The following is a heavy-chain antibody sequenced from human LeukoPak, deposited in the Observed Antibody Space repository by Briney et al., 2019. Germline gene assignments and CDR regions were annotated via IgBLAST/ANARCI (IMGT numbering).Heavy chain of an antibody. J-gene: IGHJ6*03. V-gene: IGHV3-72*01. CDR1: GFTVSSNY. CDR3: IRGCGSSSCDDNYYYYMDV. CDR2: SRNKAQSYTT. D-gene: IGHD2-2*01. Sequence: GGSLRLSCAASGFTVSSNYMSWVRQAPGKGLEWVGRSRNKAQSYTTEYAASVKGRFTISREDSENSLYLQMNSLKIEDTAMYYCIRGCGSSSCDDNYYYYMDVWGKGTTVTVSS.